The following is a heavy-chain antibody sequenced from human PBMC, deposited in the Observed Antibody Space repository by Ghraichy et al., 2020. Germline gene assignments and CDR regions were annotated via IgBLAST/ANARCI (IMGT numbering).Heavy chain of an antibody. CDR1: GGSISSGSYY. D-gene: IGHD6-13*01. Sequence: QTLSLPCTVSGGSISSGSYYLSWIRQPAGKELEWIGRISTSGSTNYNPSLKSRVTISIDTSKNQFSLKLTSVTAADTAMYYCANESRIAAAQLGYYYYGMDVWGQGTTVTVSS. J-gene: IGHJ6*02. CDR3: ANESRIAAAQLGYYYYGMDV. CDR2: ISTSGST. V-gene: IGHV4-61*02.